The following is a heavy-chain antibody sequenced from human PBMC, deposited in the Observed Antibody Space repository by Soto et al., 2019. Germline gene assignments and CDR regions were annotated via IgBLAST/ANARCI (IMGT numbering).Heavy chain of an antibody. CDR3: ARGHSSSWYIPRVDGMDV. J-gene: IGHJ6*02. V-gene: IGHV1-2*04. CDR1: GYTFTGYY. CDR2: INPNSGGT. D-gene: IGHD6-13*01. Sequence: ASVKVSCKASGYTFTGYYMHWVRQAPGQGLEWMGWINPNSGGTNYAQKFQGWVTMTRDTSISTAYMELSRLRSDDTAVYYCARGHSSSWYIPRVDGMDVWGQGTTVTVSS.